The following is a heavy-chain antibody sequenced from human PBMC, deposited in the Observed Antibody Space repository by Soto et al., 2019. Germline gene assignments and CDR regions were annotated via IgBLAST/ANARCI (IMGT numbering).Heavy chain of an antibody. Sequence: QVQLHESGPGLVKPSETLSVTCSVSGGSMNSYYWSWIRQSPGKGLEWLGYIHYSGDTKYNPSLQSRISISVDTTKNHFSLRLTSVTAADTAVYYCARDRNKLWKNDAFDIWGQGTMVTVSS. CDR2: IHYSGDT. V-gene: IGHV4-59*01. D-gene: IGHD3-3*01. CDR3: ARDRNKLWKNDAFDI. CDR1: GGSMNSYY. J-gene: IGHJ3*02.